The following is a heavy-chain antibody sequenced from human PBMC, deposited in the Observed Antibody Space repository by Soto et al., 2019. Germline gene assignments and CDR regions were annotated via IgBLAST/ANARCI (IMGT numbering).Heavy chain of an antibody. CDR2: ISGSGNTI. V-gene: IGHV3-23*01. Sequence: GGSLRVSCAASGFTFSTNAMSWVRQAPGMGLEFVSLISGSGNTIYYADSVKGRFTISRDNSKNTLSLQMNSLRAEDTAVYYCAKVGYDTFGYYLRSFDCWGQGTLVTVSS. CDR3: AKVGYDTFGYYLRSFDC. D-gene: IGHD3-3*01. J-gene: IGHJ4*02. CDR1: GFTFSTNA.